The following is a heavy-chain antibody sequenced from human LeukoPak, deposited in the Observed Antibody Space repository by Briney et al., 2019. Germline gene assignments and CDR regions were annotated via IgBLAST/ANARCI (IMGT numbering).Heavy chain of an antibody. CDR1: GYTFTSYG. CDR2: ISAYNGNT. J-gene: IGHJ6*03. D-gene: IGHD2-15*01. Sequence: ASVKVSCKASGYTFTSYGISWVRQAPGQGLEWMGWISAYNGNTNYAQKLQGRVTMTTDTSTSTAYMELTSLRSDDTAVYYCARDTVAAATFYYYYYYMDVWGKGTTVTISS. V-gene: IGHV1-18*01. CDR3: ARDTVAAATFYYYYYYMDV.